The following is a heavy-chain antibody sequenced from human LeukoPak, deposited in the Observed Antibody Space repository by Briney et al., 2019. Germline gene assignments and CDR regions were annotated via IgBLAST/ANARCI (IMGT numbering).Heavy chain of an antibody. Sequence: GASVKVSCKASGYTFTGYYMHWVRQAPGQGLEWMGWINPNSGGTNYAQKFQGRVTMTRDTSISTAYMELSRLRSDDTAVYYCARDAARYYYDSSGYWWGQGTLVTVSS. CDR3: ARDAARYYYDSSGYW. CDR2: INPNSGGT. D-gene: IGHD3-22*01. CDR1: GYTFTGYY. V-gene: IGHV1-2*02. J-gene: IGHJ4*02.